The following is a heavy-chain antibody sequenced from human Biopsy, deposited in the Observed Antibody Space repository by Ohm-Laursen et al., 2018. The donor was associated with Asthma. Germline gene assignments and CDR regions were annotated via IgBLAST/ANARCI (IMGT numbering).Heavy chain of an antibody. D-gene: IGHD6-6*01. CDR2: IIPIIGTA. CDR3: GGCSSSNYYYGLDV. CDR1: GDIFISYA. V-gene: IGHV1-69*13. J-gene: IGHJ6*02. Sequence: ASVKVSCKAYGDIFISYAITWVRQAPGQGLEWMGGIIPIIGTAHYAPKFQGRVTISADESTSTAYMELISLSSEDTAVFFCGGCSSSNYYYGLDVWGQGTTVIVSS.